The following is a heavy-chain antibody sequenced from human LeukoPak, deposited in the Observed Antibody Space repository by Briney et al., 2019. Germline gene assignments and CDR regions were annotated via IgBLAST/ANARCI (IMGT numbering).Heavy chain of an antibody. Sequence: SETLSLTCAVYGGSFSGYYWSWIRQPPGKGLEWIGEINQSGSTNYNPSLKSRVTISVDTSKNQFSLKLSSVTAADTAVYYCARGVVAARIGLGWFDPWGQGTLVTVSS. CDR1: GGSFSGYY. D-gene: IGHD6-6*01. J-gene: IGHJ5*02. V-gene: IGHV4-34*01. CDR2: INQSGST. CDR3: ARGVVAARIGLGWFDP.